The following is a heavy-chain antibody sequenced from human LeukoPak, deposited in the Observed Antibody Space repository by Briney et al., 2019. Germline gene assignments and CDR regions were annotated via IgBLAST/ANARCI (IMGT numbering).Heavy chain of an antibody. Sequence: PGGSLRLSCAASGFTFSSYSMNWVRQAPGKGLGWVSSISSSSSYIYYAESVKGRFTISRENAKNSLYLQMNSLRAEDTAVYYCARLRGYGDYVFDYWGQGTLVTVSS. V-gene: IGHV3-21*01. CDR2: ISSSSSYI. J-gene: IGHJ4*02. CDR3: ARLRGYGDYVFDY. CDR1: GFTFSSYS. D-gene: IGHD4-17*01.